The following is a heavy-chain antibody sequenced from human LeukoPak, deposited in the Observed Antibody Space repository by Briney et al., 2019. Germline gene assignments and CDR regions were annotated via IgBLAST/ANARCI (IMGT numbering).Heavy chain of an antibody. CDR3: ANNLPIDY. V-gene: IGHV3-21*01. CDR1: GFIFSSYE. J-gene: IGHJ4*02. CDR2: ISSSSSYI. D-gene: IGHD1-14*01. Sequence: GGSLRLSCAASGFIFSSYEMNWVRQAPGKGLEWVSSISSSSSYIYYADSVKGRFTISRDNAKNSLYLQMNSLRAEDTAVYYCANNLPIDYWGQGTLVTVSS.